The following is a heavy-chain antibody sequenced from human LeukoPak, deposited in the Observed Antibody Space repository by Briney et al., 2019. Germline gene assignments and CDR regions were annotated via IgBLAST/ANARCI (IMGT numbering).Heavy chain of an antibody. V-gene: IGHV4-34*01. Sequence: PSETLSLTCAVYGESFSGYYWSWIRQPPGKGLEWIGEINHSGSTNYNPSLKSRVTISVDTSKNQFSLKLSSVTAADTAVYYCARGPSGYDWLTWFDPWGQGTLVTVSS. CDR1: GESFSGYY. CDR2: INHSGST. J-gene: IGHJ5*02. D-gene: IGHD5-12*01. CDR3: ARGPSGYDWLTWFDP.